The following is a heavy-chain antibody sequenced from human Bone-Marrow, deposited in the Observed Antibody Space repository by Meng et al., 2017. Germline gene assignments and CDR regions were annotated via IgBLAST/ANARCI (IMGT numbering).Heavy chain of an antibody. J-gene: IGHJ4*02. CDR1: GGSFSDYY. D-gene: IGHD4-11*01. Sequence: QVHILQWRAGLLKPSETLSLTCVVSGGSFSDYYWSWIRQPPGKGLEWIGEINHSGSTNYNPSLESRATISVDTSQNNLSLKLSSVTAADSAVYYCARGPTTMAHDFDYWGQGTLVTVSS. CDR3: ARGPTTMAHDFDY. V-gene: IGHV4-34*01. CDR2: INHSGST.